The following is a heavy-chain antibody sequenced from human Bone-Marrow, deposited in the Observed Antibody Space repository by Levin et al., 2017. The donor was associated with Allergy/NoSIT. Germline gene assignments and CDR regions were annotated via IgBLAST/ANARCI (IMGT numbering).Heavy chain of an antibody. CDR1: GFTFTDYA. CDR3: ARHKDYGGNGYYYYGMDV. D-gene: IGHD4-23*01. J-gene: IGHJ6*02. CDR2: FLFLLFPL. V-gene: IGHV3-9*01. Sequence: SLRLSCAASGFTFTDYAIHWIRQAPGRGLEWFFFFLFLLFPLFSSSSFKGRFTISRDNAKNSLYLQMNSLRTEDTALYFCARHKDYGGNGYYYYGMDVWGQGTTVTVSS.